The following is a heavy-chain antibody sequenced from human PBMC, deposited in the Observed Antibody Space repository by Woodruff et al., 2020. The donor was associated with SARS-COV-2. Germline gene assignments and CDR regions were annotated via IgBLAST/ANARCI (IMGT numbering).Heavy chain of an antibody. J-gene: IGHJ4*02. Sequence: LEWIGEINHSGSTNYNPSLKSRVTISVDTSKNQFSLKLSSVTAADTAVYYCARSGGGSSSPAPDFDYWGQGTL. V-gene: IGHV4-34*01. CDR2: INHSGST. D-gene: IGHD6-13*01. CDR3: ARSGGGSSSPAPDFDY.